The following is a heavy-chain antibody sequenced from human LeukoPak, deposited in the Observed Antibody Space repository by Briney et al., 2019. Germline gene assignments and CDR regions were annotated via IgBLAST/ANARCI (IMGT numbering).Heavy chain of an antibody. Sequence: SETLSLTCAVYGESFSAYFWNWIRQAPGKPVEYIGEINHRGSSHYNPSLKTRVTLSVDTSKNQFSLKLTSVTAADTAVYFGARGSSFDGYCSAGACDAGYYDSWGQGTPVTVSS. J-gene: IGHJ4*02. D-gene: IGHD2-15*01. CDR2: INHRGSS. CDR3: ARGSSFDGYCSAGACDAGYYDS. V-gene: IGHV4-34*01. CDR1: GESFSAYF.